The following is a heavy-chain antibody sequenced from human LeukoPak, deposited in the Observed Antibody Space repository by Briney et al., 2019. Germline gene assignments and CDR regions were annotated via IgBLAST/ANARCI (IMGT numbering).Heavy chain of an antibody. J-gene: IGHJ4*02. CDR3: SRSLDY. CDR1: GFPFSAYW. Sequence: GGSLRLSCAASGFPFSAYWMDWVRQAPGKGVEWVANINQDGRIQYYADSVRGRFIISRNNAKNSLYLQMYSLRAEDTAIYFCSRSLDYLGQGALVTVSS. CDR2: INQDGRIQ. V-gene: IGHV3-7*01.